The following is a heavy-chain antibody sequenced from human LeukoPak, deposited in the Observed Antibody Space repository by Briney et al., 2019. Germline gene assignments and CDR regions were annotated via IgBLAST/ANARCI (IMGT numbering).Heavy chain of an antibody. CDR3: ARDGSKGRSSSWYEGFDP. Sequence: SQTLSLTCAVSGDSVSSNSAAWHWIRQSPSRGLEWLGRTYYKSKWYNDYALSVKSRITINPDTSENQFSLHLNSVTPEDTAVYYCARDGSKGRSSSWYEGFDPWGQGTLVTISS. CDR2: TYYKSKWYN. V-gene: IGHV6-1*01. CDR1: GDSVSSNSAA. J-gene: IGHJ5*02. D-gene: IGHD6-13*01.